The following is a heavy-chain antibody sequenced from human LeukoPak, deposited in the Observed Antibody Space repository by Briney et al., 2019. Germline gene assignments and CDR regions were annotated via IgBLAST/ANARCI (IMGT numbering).Heavy chain of an antibody. CDR3: ARSPHYDFWSGYPYYYYYYMDV. V-gene: IGHV1-3*03. CDR2: INAGNGNT. D-gene: IGHD3-3*01. J-gene: IGHJ6*03. CDR1: GYTFTNYA. Sequence: ASVKISCKASGYTFTNYAVHWVRQAPGHRLEWMGWINAGNGNTKYSQEVQDRVTITRNTSISTAYMELSSLRSEDTAVYYCARSPHYDFWSGYPYYYYYYMDVWGKGTTVTVSS.